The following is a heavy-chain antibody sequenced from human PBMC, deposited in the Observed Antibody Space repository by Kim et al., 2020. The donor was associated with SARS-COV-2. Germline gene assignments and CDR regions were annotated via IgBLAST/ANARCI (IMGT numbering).Heavy chain of an antibody. CDR3: ARDFFTDLNSWVDL. V-gene: IGHV3-11*01. J-gene: IGHJ5*02. Sequence: YADSVKGRFTISRDNAKNSLYLQMNSLRAEDTAVYYCARDFFTDLNSWVDLWGQGTLVTVSS. D-gene: IGHD3-3*01.